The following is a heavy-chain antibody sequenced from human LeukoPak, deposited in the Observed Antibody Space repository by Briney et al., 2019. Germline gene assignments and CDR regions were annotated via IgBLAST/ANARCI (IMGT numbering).Heavy chain of an antibody. D-gene: IGHD3-22*01. J-gene: IGHJ4*02. CDR2: INPNSGGT. CDR1: GYTFTGYY. Sequence: GASVKVSCKASGYTFTGYYMHWVRQAPGQGLEWMGWINPNSGGTNYAQKFQGRVTMTRDMSTSTVYMELSSLRSEDTAVFYCARAREDYESTAYYEGFFDYWGQGTLVTVSS. CDR3: ARAREDYESTAYYEGFFDY. V-gene: IGHV1-2*02.